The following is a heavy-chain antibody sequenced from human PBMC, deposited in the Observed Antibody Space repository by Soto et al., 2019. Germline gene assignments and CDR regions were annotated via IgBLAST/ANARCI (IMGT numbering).Heavy chain of an antibody. V-gene: IGHV4-39*01. CDR3: ARQSMVRGFPPLFFDY. Sequence: SETLSLTCSVSGGSISSRSYSWGWTRQPPGRGLEWIGSIYYSGSAYYNPSLKSRVTMSVDTSKDQFSLKLSSVTAADTAVYYCARQSMVRGFPPLFFDYWGQGILVTVSS. D-gene: IGHD3-10*01. J-gene: IGHJ4*02. CDR1: GGSISSRSYS. CDR2: IYYSGSA.